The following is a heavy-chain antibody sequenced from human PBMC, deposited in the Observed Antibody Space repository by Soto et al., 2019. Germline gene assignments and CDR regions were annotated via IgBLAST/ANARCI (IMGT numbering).Heavy chain of an antibody. V-gene: IGHV3-23*01. J-gene: IGHJ6*02. CDR3: AKSGSPPRIAAAGRWYYYGMDV. CDR2: MSDSGDLT. Sequence: PGGSLRLSCAASGFTFSSYAMSWVRQAPGKGLEWVSAMSDSGDLTYYADSGKGRFTISRDNSKNTVSLQMNSLRPEDTAVYYCAKSGSPPRIAAAGRWYYYGMDVWGQGTTVTVSS. CDR1: GFTFSSYA. D-gene: IGHD6-13*01.